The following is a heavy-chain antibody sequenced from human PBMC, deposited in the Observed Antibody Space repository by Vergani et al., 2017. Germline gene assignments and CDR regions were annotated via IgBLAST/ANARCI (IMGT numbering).Heavy chain of an antibody. Sequence: QVQLQQWGAGLLKPSETLSLTCAVYGGSFSGYYWSWIRQPPGKGLEWIGEINHSGSTNYNPSLKSRVTISVDTSKNQFSLKLSSVTAADTAVYYCARGFAYCGGDCYSRSFDYWGQGTLVTVSS. CDR2: INHSGST. D-gene: IGHD2-21*02. CDR1: GGSFSGYY. J-gene: IGHJ4*02. V-gene: IGHV4-34*01. CDR3: ARGFAYCGGDCYSRSFDY.